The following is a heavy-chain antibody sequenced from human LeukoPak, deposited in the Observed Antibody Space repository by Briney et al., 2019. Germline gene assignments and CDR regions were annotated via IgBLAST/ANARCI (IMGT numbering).Heavy chain of an antibody. CDR3: AKNTGSGGSCLQH. Sequence: GGSLRLSCAASGFTFSSYGMHWVRQAPGKGLEWVAVISYDGSNKYYADFVKGRFTISRDNSKNTLYLQMNSLRAEDTAVYYCAKNTGSGGSCLQHWGQGTLVTVSS. D-gene: IGHD2-15*01. CDR1: GFTFSSYG. CDR2: ISYDGSNK. J-gene: IGHJ1*01. V-gene: IGHV3-30*18.